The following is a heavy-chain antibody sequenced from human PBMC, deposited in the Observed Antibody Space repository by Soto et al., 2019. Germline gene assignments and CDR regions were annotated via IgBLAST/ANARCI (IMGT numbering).Heavy chain of an antibody. Sequence: QVQLQESGPGLVKPSETLSLTCTVSGGSVSSGSYYWSWIRQPPGKGLEWTGYIYYSGSTNYNPSLKSRVTISVDTSKNQFSLKLSSVTAADTAVYYCARDRGGYDPYYYYGMDVWGQGTTVTVSS. CDR2: IYYSGST. V-gene: IGHV4-61*01. J-gene: IGHJ6*02. D-gene: IGHD5-12*01. CDR3: ARDRGGYDPYYYYGMDV. CDR1: GGSVSSGSYY.